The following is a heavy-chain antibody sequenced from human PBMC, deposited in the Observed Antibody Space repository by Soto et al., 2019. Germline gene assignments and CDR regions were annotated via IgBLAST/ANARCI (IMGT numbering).Heavy chain of an antibody. J-gene: IGHJ5*02. CDR3: ASSLYGSGSYYAPAWFDP. CDR1: GGTFSSYA. Sequence: GASVKVSCKASGGTFSSYAISWVRQAPGQGLEWMGGIIPIFGTANYAQKFQGRVTITADESTSTAYMELSSLRSEDTAVYYCASSLYGSGSYYAPAWFDPWGQGTLVTVSS. CDR2: IIPIFGTA. D-gene: IGHD3-10*01. V-gene: IGHV1-69*13.